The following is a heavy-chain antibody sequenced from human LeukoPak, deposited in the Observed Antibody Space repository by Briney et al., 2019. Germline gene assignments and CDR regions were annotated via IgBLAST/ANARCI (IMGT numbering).Heavy chain of an antibody. CDR2: IIPNNGGT. D-gene: IGHD1-1*01. J-gene: IGHJ4*02. CDR3: AGSDDLDY. V-gene: IGHV1-2*06. Sequence: ASVKVSCKASGYTFTGYYIHWVRQAPGQGLEWMGRIIPNNGGTNYAQKFQGRVTMTRDTSISTAYMELSRLRPDDTAVYYCAGSDDLDYWGQGTLVAVSS. CDR1: GYTFTGYY.